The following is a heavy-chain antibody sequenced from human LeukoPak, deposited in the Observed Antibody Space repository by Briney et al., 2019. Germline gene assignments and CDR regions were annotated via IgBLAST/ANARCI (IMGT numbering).Heavy chain of an antibody. D-gene: IGHD3-22*01. Sequence: SETLSLTCAVYGGSFSGYYWSWIRQPPGKGLEWIGYIYYSGSTNYNPSLKSRVTISVDTSKNQFSLKLSSVTAADTAVYYCARDLGLEAFDIWGQGTMVTVSS. CDR3: ARDLGLEAFDI. V-gene: IGHV4-59*01. CDR2: IYYSGST. J-gene: IGHJ3*02. CDR1: GGSFSGYY.